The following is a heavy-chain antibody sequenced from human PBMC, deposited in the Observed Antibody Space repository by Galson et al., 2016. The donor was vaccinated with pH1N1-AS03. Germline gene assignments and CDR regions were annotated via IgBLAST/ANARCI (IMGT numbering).Heavy chain of an antibody. J-gene: IGHJ4*02. Sequence: SLRLSCAASEFSFSRFAMAWVRQAPGQGLEWVSSIIGSGENTWYAESAKGRFTISRDNSKNTLYLQLNSLRAEDTALYYCAKGSGYCSDATCYRFDRWGQGTLVTVSS. V-gene: IGHV3-23*01. D-gene: IGHD2-15*01. CDR1: EFSFSRFA. CDR3: AKGSGYCSDATCYRFDR. CDR2: IIGSGENT.